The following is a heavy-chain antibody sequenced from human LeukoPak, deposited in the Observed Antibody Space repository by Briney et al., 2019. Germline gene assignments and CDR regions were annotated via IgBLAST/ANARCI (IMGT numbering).Heavy chain of an antibody. V-gene: IGHV3-43*02. CDR3: TKDILLTTGRYFDL. CDR2: ISGDAGST. J-gene: IGHJ2*01. CDR1: GLTFDDYA. D-gene: IGHD4-11*01. Sequence: GGSLRLSCAASGLTFDDYAMHWVRQAPGKGLEWVSLISGDAGSTYYADSVKGRFTISRDNSKNSLYLQLNSLRTEDTAFYYCTKDILLTTGRYFDLWGRGALVTVSS.